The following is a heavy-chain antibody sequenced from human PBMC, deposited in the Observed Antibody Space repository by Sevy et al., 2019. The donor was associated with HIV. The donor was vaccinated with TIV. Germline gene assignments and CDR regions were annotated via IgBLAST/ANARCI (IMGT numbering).Heavy chain of an antibody. D-gene: IGHD2-15*01. Sequence: ASMKVSCKTSGGTFSSQTINWVRQASGQGLEWMGGFIPISGTANYAQKFQDRVTITADESTSTAYMEVSSLKSEDTGVYYCARDRGDYCSGGDCYPSYGMDVWGQGTMVTVSS. CDR1: GGTFSSQT. V-gene: IGHV1-69*13. CDR2: FIPISGTA. J-gene: IGHJ6*02. CDR3: ARDRGDYCSGGDCYPSYGMDV.